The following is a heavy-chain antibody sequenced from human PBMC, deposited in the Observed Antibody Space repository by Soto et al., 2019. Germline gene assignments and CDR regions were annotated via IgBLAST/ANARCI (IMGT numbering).Heavy chain of an antibody. Sequence: PLETLSLTCTVSGGSISGHYWTWLRQPAGKGLEWLGRLYSTGSSNYNPFFESRVTMSVDTSKNSFSLRLSSVTAADAAVYFCAREKDYYHNAMDDWGHGTAVTVSS. CDR2: LYSTGSS. CDR3: AREKDYYHNAMDD. V-gene: IGHV4-4*07. CDR1: GGSISGHY. J-gene: IGHJ6*02.